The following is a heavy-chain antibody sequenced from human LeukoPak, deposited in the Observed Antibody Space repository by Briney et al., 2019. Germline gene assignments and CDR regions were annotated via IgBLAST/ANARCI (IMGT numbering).Heavy chain of an antibody. CDR2: IYVDGRTT. V-gene: IGHV3-74*01. CDR3: IRDFRSADL. J-gene: IGHJ5*02. CDR1: GFTFSNYW. Sequence: GGSLRLSCVASGFTFSNYWMHWVRQPPGKGLVWVSRIYVDGRTTNYADSVKGRFTISRDNAKNTAYLEMNSLSVEDTATYYCIRDFRSADLWGQGTLVTVTS.